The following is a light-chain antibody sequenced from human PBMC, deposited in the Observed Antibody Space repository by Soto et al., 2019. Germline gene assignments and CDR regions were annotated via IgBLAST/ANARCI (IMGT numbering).Light chain of an antibody. CDR2: WAS. CDR1: QSVLYSADNKNY. Sequence: DIVMTQSPDSLAVSLGERATINCKSSQSVLYSADNKNYLAWYQQKPGQPPKLLIYWASTRESGVPDRFRGSGSGTDITLTISSLQAEDVAVYYCQKYYSTPWTFGQGTNVEIK. J-gene: IGKJ1*01. CDR3: QKYYSTPWT. V-gene: IGKV4-1*01.